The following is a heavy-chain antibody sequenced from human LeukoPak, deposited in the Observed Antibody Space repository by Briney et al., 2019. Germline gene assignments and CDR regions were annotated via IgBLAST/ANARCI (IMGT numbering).Heavy chain of an antibody. D-gene: IGHD2-2*01. V-gene: IGHV1-69*05. CDR2: IIPIFGTA. J-gene: IGHJ4*02. Sequence: ASVKVSCKASGYTFTGYYMHWVRQAPGQGLEWMGGIIPIFGTANYAQKFQGRVTITTDESTSTAYMELSSLRSEDTAVYYCALSGDIVVVPAATGPWFSYWGQGTLVTVSS. CDR1: GYTFTGYY. CDR3: ALSGDIVVVPAATGPWFSY.